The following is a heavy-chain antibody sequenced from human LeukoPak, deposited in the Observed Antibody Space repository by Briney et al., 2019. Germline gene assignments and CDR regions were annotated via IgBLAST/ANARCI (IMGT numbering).Heavy chain of an antibody. CDR2: ISSASATI. Sequence: QTGGSLRLSCAASGFIFSDYSMTWLRQAPGKGLEWISYISSASATIYYADSVKGRFTISRDNAKNSLYLLMDSLRAEDTAVYYCAKNSPTIFPAAGVWGQGTTVIVSS. CDR1: GFIFSDYS. CDR3: AKNSPTIFPAAGV. D-gene: IGHD3-3*01. J-gene: IGHJ6*02. V-gene: IGHV3-48*01.